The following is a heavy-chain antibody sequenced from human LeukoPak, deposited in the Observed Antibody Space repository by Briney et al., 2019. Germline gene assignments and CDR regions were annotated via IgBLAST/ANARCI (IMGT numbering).Heavy chain of an antibody. V-gene: IGHV3-21*01. Sequence: PGGSLRLSCAASGFTFSSYSMNWVRQAPGKGLEWVSSISSSSSYIYYADSVKGRFTISRDNAKNPLYLQMNSLRAEDTAVYYCARVGTTVTTFYYWGQGTLVTVSS. J-gene: IGHJ4*02. CDR2: ISSSSSYI. D-gene: IGHD4-17*01. CDR3: ARVGTTVTTFYY. CDR1: GFTFSSYS.